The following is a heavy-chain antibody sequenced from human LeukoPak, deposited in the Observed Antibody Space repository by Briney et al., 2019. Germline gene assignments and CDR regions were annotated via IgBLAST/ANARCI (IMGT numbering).Heavy chain of an antibody. Sequence: SETLSLTCTVSGGSISSYYWSWIRQPPGKGLEWIGYIYSSGTTNYNPSLKSRITISLDTSKNQFSLKMTSVTAADTALYYCARGKDYSSTLFDYWGQGTLVTVSS. CDR2: IYSSGTT. CDR1: GGSISSYY. D-gene: IGHD4-11*01. J-gene: IGHJ4*02. V-gene: IGHV4-59*01. CDR3: ARGKDYSSTLFDY.